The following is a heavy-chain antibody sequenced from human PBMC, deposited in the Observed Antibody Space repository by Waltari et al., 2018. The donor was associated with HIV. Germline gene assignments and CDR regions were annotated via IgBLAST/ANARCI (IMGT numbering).Heavy chain of an antibody. V-gene: IGHV4-39*02. CDR1: GGYTSGRSSY. CDR2: LYYSGVT. Sequence: QLQLHEPGPGLVKPFEPLCLTCTVAGGYTSGRSSYWARTRQPPGKGLEWIGSLYYSGVTYYNPALKRRVTISVDTSKNQFSLKLSSVTAADTAVYYCARETKNWFDPWGQGTLVTVSS. CDR3: ARETKNWFDP. J-gene: IGHJ5*02.